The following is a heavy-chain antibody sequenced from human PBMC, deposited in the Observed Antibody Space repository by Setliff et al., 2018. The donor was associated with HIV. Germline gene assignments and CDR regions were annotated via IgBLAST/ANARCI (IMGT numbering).Heavy chain of an antibody. J-gene: IGHJ6*02. V-gene: IGHV1-46*01. CDR1: GTNLLPYY. CDR3: ARDVRDGFEEWFSTLDDGMDV. Sequence: ASVKVSCKTSGTNLLPYYMHWVRQAPGQGLEWMGVINTRGGSTSYAQKFRGRVTMTSDTSTNTVYMELSRLRSDDTAVYYCARDVRDGFEEWFSTLDDGMDVWGQGTTVTVSS. D-gene: IGHD3-3*01. CDR2: INTRGGST.